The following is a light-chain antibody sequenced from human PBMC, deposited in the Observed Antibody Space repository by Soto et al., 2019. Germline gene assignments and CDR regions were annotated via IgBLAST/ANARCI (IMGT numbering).Light chain of an antibody. CDR1: SSDVGGYNY. CDR2: DVT. J-gene: IGLJ1*01. Sequence: QSALTQPRSVSGSPGQSVAISCTGTSSDVGGYNYVSWYQQHPGKAPKLIIYDVTKRPSGVPDRFSGSSSGNTASLTISGLQAEDEADYFCCSYAGSYSYVFGTATKVTVL. CDR3: CSYAGSYSYV. V-gene: IGLV2-11*01.